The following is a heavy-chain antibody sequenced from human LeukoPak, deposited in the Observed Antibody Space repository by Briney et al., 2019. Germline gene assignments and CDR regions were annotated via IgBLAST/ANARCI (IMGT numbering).Heavy chain of an antibody. CDR3: ARARLYYDSRAFGY. J-gene: IGHJ4*02. D-gene: IGHD3-22*01. V-gene: IGHV1-2*02. CDR1: GYTFTGYY. CDR2: INPNSGGT. Sequence: ASVKVSCKASGYTFTGYYMHWVRQAPGQGLEWMGWINPNSGGTNYAQKFQGRVTMTRDTSISTAYMELSRLRSDDTAVYYCARARLYYDSRAFGYWGQGTLVTVSS.